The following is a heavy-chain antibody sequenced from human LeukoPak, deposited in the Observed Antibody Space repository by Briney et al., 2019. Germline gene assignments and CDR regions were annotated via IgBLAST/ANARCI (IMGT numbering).Heavy chain of an antibody. J-gene: IGHJ5*02. D-gene: IGHD6-13*01. CDR3: ARGGSSWSNWFDP. Sequence: GGSLRLSCAASGFTFSSYWMSWVRQAPGKGLEWVANIKQDGSEKYYVDSVKGRFTISRGNAKNSLYLQMNSLRAEDTAVYYCARGGSSWSNWFDPWGQGTLVTVSS. V-gene: IGHV3-7*03. CDR2: IKQDGSEK. CDR1: GFTFSSYW.